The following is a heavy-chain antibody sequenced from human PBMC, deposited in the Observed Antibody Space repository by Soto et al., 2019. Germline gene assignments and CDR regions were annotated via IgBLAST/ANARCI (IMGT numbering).Heavy chain of an antibody. CDR1: GYSFTSYW. V-gene: IGHV5-51*01. CDR3: ARQPYSSSWYSNYYYGMDV. D-gene: IGHD6-13*01. Sequence: ESLKISCKGSGYSFTSYWIGWVRQMPGKGLEWMGIIYPGDSDTRYSPSFQGQVTISADKSISTAYLQWSSLKASDTAMYYCARQPYSSSWYSNYYYGMDVWGQGTTVTVSS. CDR2: IYPGDSDT. J-gene: IGHJ6*02.